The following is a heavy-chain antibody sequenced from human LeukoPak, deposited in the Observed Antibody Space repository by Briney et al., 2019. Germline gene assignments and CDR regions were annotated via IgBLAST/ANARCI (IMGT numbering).Heavy chain of an antibody. V-gene: IGHV3-7*03. CDR2: IKQDGSEK. J-gene: IGHJ4*02. D-gene: IGHD2-2*01. CDR1: GFTFSSYW. Sequence: GGSPRLSCAAPGFTFSSYWISWVRQAPGKGLEWVANIKQDGSEKYYVDSVKGRFTISRGNAKNSLYLQMNSLRAEDTAIYYCTRDKSCSSTSCQKYYFDYWGQGTLVTVSS. CDR3: TRDKSCSSTSCQKYYFDY.